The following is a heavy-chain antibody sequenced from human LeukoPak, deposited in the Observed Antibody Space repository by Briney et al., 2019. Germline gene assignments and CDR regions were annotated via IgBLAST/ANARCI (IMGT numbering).Heavy chain of an antibody. J-gene: IGHJ4*02. CDR3: ARGPLGFCSTNSCPFDY. CDR2: VKQDASEK. Sequence: GGSLRLSCAASGFTCSNYWMSWVRQIPGKGLEWVANVKQDASEKYYVDSVKGRFTISRDSAKNSLYLQMNSLRAEDTAVYYCARGPLGFCSTNSCPFDYRGQGTLVTVSS. V-gene: IGHV3-7*01. D-gene: IGHD2-2*01. CDR1: GFTCSNYW.